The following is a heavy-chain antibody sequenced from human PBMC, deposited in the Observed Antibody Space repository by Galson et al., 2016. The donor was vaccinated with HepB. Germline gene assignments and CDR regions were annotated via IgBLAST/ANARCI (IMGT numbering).Heavy chain of an antibody. D-gene: IGHD5-18*01. V-gene: IGHV3-30*04. Sequence: SLRLSCAGSGFTFSSHALHWVRQAPGKGLEWVAIVSDVGSKRDYADSVRGRFTISRDNSKNTLSLQMNSLRGEDTAVYYCARPPVDGGYSYGPFDHWGQGILVTVS. CDR3: ARPPVDGGYSYGPFDH. CDR1: GFTFSSHA. J-gene: IGHJ4*02. CDR2: VSDVGSKR.